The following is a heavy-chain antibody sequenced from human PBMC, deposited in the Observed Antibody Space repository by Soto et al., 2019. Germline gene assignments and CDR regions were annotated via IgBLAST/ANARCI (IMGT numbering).Heavy chain of an antibody. D-gene: IGHD5-12*01. V-gene: IGHV4-31*03. CDR3: AREGNLGRWLQPLDF. CDR1: GGSISSGGYY. J-gene: IGHJ4*02. CDR2: IYYSGST. Sequence: SETLSLTCTVSGGSISSGGYYWSWIRQHPGKGLEWIGNIYYSGSTYYNPSLKSRVTMSVDTSKNQFSLKLSSVTAADTAKYFCAREGNLGRWLQPLDFWGQGTLVTVSS.